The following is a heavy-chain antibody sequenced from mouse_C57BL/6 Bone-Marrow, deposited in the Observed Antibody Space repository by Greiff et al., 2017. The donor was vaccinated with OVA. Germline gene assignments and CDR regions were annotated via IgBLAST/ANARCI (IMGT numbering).Heavy chain of an antibody. CDR3: ARHPNDYDALDY. CDR2: ISNGGGST. Sequence: EVKLVESGGGLVQPGGSLKLSCAASGFTFSDYYMYWVRQTPEKRLEWVAYISNGGGSTYYPDTVKGRFTISRDNAKNTLYLQMSRLKSEDTAMYYCARHPNDYDALDYWSQGTSVTVSS. J-gene: IGHJ4*01. CDR1: GFTFSDYY. V-gene: IGHV5-12*01.